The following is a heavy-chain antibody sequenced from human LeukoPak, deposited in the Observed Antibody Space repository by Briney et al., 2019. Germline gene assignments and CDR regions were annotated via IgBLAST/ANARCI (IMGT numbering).Heavy chain of an antibody. V-gene: IGHV4-30-4*01. Sequence: SETLSLTCTVSGGSINSADYYCTWIRQLPGQGLEWIGYIYYTGNTYYSPSLKSRVTISADTSKNQFSLRLSSVTAADTAVYYCARTSVVLHQFDYWGQGTLVTVSS. D-gene: IGHD2-21*01. CDR3: ARTSVVLHQFDY. CDR2: IYYTGNT. CDR1: GGSINSADYY. J-gene: IGHJ4*02.